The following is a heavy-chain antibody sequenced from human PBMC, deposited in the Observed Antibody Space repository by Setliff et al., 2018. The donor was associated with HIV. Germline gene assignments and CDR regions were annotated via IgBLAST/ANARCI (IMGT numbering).Heavy chain of an antibody. CDR1: GFSFRNSFYN. V-gene: IGHV4-39*01. J-gene: IGHJ5*02. CDR2: IYYSGTT. D-gene: IGHD6-13*01. CDR3: ARHRYSSSINWFDP. Sequence: PSETLSLTCNVSGFSFRNSFYNWGWIRQPPGKGLEWIRTIYYSGTTYYNPSLKSRVTMSIDTSQNQFSLKLTSVTATDTAVYYCARHRYSSSINWFDPWGQGTLVTVSS.